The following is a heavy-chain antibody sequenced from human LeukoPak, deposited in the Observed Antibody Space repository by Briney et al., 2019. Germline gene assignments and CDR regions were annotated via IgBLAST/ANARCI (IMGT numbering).Heavy chain of an antibody. CDR1: GFTFSTYY. D-gene: IGHD3-10*01. CDR2: INQDGSEK. Sequence: GGSLRLSCAASGFTFSTYYMTWVRQAPGKGLEWVANINQDGSEKYYVDSVKGRFTISRDISKNTLYLQMNSLRAEDTAVYYCARVLSGRGSLYSYYYYMDVWGKGTTVTISS. J-gene: IGHJ6*03. V-gene: IGHV3-7*03. CDR3: ARVLSGRGSLYSYYYYMDV.